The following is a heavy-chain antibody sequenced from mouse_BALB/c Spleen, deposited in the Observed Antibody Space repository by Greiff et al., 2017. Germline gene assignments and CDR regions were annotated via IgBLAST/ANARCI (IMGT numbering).Heavy chain of an antibody. Sequence: ESGPGLVKPSQSLSLTCTVSGYSITSDYAWNWIRQFPGNKLEWMGYISYSGSTSYNPSLKSRISITRDTSKNQFFLQLNSVTTEDTATYYCARTYGYEGWFAYWGQGTLVTVSA. CDR3: ARTYGYEGWFAY. CDR1: GYSITSDYA. CDR2: ISYSGST. D-gene: IGHD1-2*01. J-gene: IGHJ3*01. V-gene: IGHV3-2*02.